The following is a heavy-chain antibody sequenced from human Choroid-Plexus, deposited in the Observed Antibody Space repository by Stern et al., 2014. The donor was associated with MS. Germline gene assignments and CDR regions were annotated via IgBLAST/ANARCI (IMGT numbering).Heavy chain of an antibody. CDR3: AKDRQYLTYFFDH. CDR1: GFTFGSCA. Sequence: VQLVESGGGVVQPGRPLRLSCVASGFTFGSCAMHWVRQAPGTGLEWVAGVSYDGSNKYYAVSVKGRFTISRDNSQNTLYMQMSSLRPEDTAVYYCAKDRQYLTYFFDHWGQGSLVTVSS. V-gene: IGHV3-30*18. CDR2: VSYDGSNK. D-gene: IGHD2/OR15-2a*01. J-gene: IGHJ5*02.